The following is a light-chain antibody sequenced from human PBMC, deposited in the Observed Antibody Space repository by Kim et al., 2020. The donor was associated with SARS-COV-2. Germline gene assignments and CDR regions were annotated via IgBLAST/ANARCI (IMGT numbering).Light chain of an antibody. V-gene: IGLV3-21*04. CDR1: SIGSKS. CDR3: QVWDSDSDHWV. J-gene: IGLJ3*02. Sequence: AQGKAARITCGGNSIGSKSVHWCQQKPGQAPVLVIYSDSDRPSGIPERFSGSNSANTATLTISRVEAGDEADYYCQVWDSDSDHWVFGGGTKLTVL. CDR2: SDS.